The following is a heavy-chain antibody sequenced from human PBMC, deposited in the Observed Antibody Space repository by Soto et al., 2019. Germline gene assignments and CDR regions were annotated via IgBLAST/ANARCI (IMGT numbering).Heavy chain of an antibody. D-gene: IGHD3-16*01. CDR2: ISYDGSNK. V-gene: IGHV3-30-3*01. J-gene: IGHJ4*02. CDR1: GFTFSSYA. Sequence: QVQLVESGGGVVQPGRSPRLSCAASGFTFSSYAMHWVRQAPGKGLEWVAVISYDGSNKYYADSVKGRFTISRDNSKNTLYLQMNSLRAEDTAVYYCARDGGDGLDYWGQGTLVTVSS. CDR3: ARDGGDGLDY.